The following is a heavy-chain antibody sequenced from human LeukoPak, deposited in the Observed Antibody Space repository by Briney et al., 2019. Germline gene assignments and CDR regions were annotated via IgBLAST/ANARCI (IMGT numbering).Heavy chain of an antibody. J-gene: IGHJ4*02. V-gene: IGHV4-59*01. D-gene: IGHD5-12*01. Sequence: SGTLSLTCTVSGGSISSYYWSWMRQPPGKGLEWIGYIYYSGSTNYNPSLKSRVTISVDTSKNQFSLKLSSVTAADTAVYYCARAYSGYDPEDYWGQGTLVTVSS. CDR1: GGSISSYY. CDR3: ARAYSGYDPEDY. CDR2: IYYSGST.